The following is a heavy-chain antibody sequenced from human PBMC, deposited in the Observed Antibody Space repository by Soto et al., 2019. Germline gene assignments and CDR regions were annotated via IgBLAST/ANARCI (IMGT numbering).Heavy chain of an antibody. Sequence: QVQLVQSGAEVKKPGASVKVSCKASGYTFTSYGISWVRQAPGQGLEWMGWISAYNGNTNYAQKLQGRVTMTTDTSTSTAYMELRSLRSDDTAVYYRAREGPTYYDFWSGYYANWFDPWGQGTLVTVSS. CDR1: GYTFTSYG. CDR2: ISAYNGNT. J-gene: IGHJ5*02. V-gene: IGHV1-18*01. D-gene: IGHD3-3*01. CDR3: AREGPTYYDFWSGYYANWFDP.